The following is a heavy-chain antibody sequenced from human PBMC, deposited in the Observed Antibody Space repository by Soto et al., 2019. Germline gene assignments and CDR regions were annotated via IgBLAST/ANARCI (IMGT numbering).Heavy chain of an antibody. CDR1: GGSISSFH. Sequence: QVQLQESGPGLVKPSETLFLTCTVSGGSISSFHWSWIRQPPGKGLEWIGYVYYTGSTNYNPSFKSRVTISVDTSKNQFSLKLTSVTAADTAVYYCVRWVGHFDFWGQGTLVTVSS. J-gene: IGHJ4*02. V-gene: IGHV4-59*03. CDR2: VYYTGST. D-gene: IGHD1-26*01. CDR3: VRWVGHFDF.